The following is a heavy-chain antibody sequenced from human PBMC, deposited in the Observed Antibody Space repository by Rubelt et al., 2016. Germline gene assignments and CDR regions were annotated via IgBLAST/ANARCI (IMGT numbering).Heavy chain of an antibody. CDR1: GFTFSSYA. J-gene: IGHJ4*02. V-gene: IGHV3-23*04. CDR2: ISGSGGST. D-gene: IGHD3-10*01. CDR3: ARLYGSGSYYRPHFDY. Sequence: EVQLVESGGGLVQPGGSLRLSCAASGFTFSSYAMSWVRQAPGKGLEWVSTISGSGGSTYYADSVKGRFTISRDNSKNTLYLQMNSRRAEDTSVYYCARLYGSGSYYRPHFDYWGQGTLVTVSS.